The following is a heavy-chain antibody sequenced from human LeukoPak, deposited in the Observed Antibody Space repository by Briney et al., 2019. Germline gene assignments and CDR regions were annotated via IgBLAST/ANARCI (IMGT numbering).Heavy chain of an antibody. CDR2: ISGSGGST. J-gene: IGHJ3*02. V-gene: IGHV3-23*01. Sequence: GGSLRLSCAASGFTSSSYAMSWVRQAPGKGLEWVSAISGSGGSTYYADSVKGRFTISRDNSKNTLYLQMNSLRAEDTAVYYRAKDHLSPKSIAAAGTGDAFDIWGQGTMVTVSS. CDR3: AKDHLSPKSIAAAGTGDAFDI. CDR1: GFTSSSYA. D-gene: IGHD6-13*01.